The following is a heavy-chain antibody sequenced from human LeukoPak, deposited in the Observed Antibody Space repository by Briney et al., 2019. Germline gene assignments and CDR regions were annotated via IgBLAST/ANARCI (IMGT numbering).Heavy chain of an antibody. Sequence: GGSLRLSCAASGFTFSSYEMNWVRQAPGKGLEWVSYISSSGSTIYYADSVKGRFTISRDNAKNSLYLQMNSLRAEDTAVYYCARDLGWGYYYGSGSYFDYWGQGTLVTVSS. J-gene: IGHJ4*02. CDR1: GFTFSSYE. D-gene: IGHD3-10*01. CDR2: ISSSGSTI. CDR3: ARDLGWGYYYGSGSYFDY. V-gene: IGHV3-48*03.